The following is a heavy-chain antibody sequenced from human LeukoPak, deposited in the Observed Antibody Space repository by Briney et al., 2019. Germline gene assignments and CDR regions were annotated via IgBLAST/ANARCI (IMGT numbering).Heavy chain of an antibody. V-gene: IGHV4-39*01. CDR2: IYYSGTT. CDR1: GGSISSSGYY. J-gene: IGHJ4*02. CDR3: ARQKGNFDY. Sequence: SETLSLTCTVSGGSISSSGYYWGWIRQPPGKGLEWIGTIYYSGTTYYNPSLKSRVTISVDTSKNQSSLNLSSVTAADTAVYYCARQKGNFDYWGQGTLVTVSS. D-gene: IGHD3-10*01.